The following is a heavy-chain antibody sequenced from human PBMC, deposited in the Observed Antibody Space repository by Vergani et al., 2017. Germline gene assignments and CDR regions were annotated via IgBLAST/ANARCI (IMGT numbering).Heavy chain of an antibody. J-gene: IGHJ5*02. D-gene: IGHD3-10*01. CDR3: ARDSWTSELRGVYWFDT. CDR1: GGSITSGSFY. V-gene: IGHV4-61*02. Sequence: QVQLHESGPGLVKPSQTLSLICTVSGGSITSGSFYLSWLRQPAGKGLEWIGRIHSSGTTNYKPSLKSRVTLSVDTSKNLLSLRMTSVTAADTAVYYCARDSWTSELRGVYWFDTWGQGTLVSVSS. CDR2: IHSSGTT.